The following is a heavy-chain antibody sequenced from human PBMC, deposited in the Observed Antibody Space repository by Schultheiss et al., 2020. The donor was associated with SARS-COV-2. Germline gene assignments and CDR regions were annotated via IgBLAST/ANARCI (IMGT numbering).Heavy chain of an antibody. CDR3: ARDLDAFDY. CDR1: GFTFGDYA. J-gene: IGHJ4*02. CDR2: IKCDGSEK. V-gene: IGHV3-7*01. Sequence: GGSLRLSCAASGFTFGDYAMSWFRQAPEKGLEWVADIKCDGSEKYYVDSVKGRFTISRDNSKNTLYLQMNSLRAEDTAVYYCARDLDAFDYWGQGTLVTVSS. D-gene: IGHD1-1*01.